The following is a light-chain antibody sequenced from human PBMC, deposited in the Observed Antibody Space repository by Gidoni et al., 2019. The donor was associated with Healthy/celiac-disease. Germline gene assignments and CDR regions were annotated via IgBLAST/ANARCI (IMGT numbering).Light chain of an antibody. V-gene: IGKV3-20*01. CDR1: QSVSSSY. CDR3: QQYGSSPLT. Sequence: EIVLTQSPGTLSLSPGVRATLSCRASQSVSSSYLAWYQQKPGQAPRLLMYGASSRATGIPDRFSGSGSGTDFTLTISRLEPEDFAVYYCQQYGSSPLTFGGGTKVEIK. J-gene: IGKJ4*01. CDR2: GAS.